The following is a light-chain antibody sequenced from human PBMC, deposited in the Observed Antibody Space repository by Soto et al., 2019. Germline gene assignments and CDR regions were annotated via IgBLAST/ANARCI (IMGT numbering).Light chain of an antibody. CDR3: GSYTSSSPDVV. J-gene: IGLJ2*01. V-gene: IGLV2-14*01. Sequence: QSALTQPASVSGSPGQSITISCTGTSSDVGGYNYVSWYQQHPGKAPKLMIYEVSNRPSGVSNRFSGSKSGNTASLTISGLQAEDEADYYCGSYTSSSPDVVFGGGTQLTVL. CDR1: SSDVGGYNY. CDR2: EVS.